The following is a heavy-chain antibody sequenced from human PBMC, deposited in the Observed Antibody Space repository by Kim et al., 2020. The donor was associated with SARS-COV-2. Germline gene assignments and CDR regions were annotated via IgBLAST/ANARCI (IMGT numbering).Heavy chain of an antibody. Sequence: VSVKSRITITPDTAKNQFSGQLNSVTPEDTAVYYCARDIRFRRVYYGMDVWGQGTTVTVSS. D-gene: IGHD3-10*01. CDR3: ARDIRFRRVYYGMDV. V-gene: IGHV6-1*01. J-gene: IGHJ6*02.